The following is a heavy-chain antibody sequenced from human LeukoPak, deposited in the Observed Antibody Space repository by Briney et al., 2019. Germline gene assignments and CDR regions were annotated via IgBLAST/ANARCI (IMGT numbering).Heavy chain of an antibody. CDR2: MWYDGSHS. V-gene: IGHV3-33*06. CDR3: AKDGGYTGQGGFEY. D-gene: IGHD5-12*01. CDR1: GFTFSSYW. J-gene: IGHJ4*02. Sequence: PGGSLRLSCAASGFTFSSYWMSWVRQAPGKGLEWVAVMWYDGSHSYYADSVKGRFTISRDNSKNTLYLQMNSLRVEDTAVYYCAKDGGYTGQGGFEYWGQGTLVTVSS.